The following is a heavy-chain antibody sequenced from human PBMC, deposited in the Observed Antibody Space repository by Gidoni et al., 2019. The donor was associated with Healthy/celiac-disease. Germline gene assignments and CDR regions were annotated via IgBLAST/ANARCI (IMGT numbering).Heavy chain of an antibody. Sequence: QVQLQGSGPGLVKPSETLSLTCTVSGGSISSYYWSWIRQPPGKGLEWIGYIYYSGSTNYNPSLKSRVTISVDTSKNQFSLKLSSVTAADTAVYYCARQIITFGGVISFDYWGQGTLVTVSS. CDR1: GGSISSYY. CDR2: IYYSGST. D-gene: IGHD3-16*02. CDR3: ARQIITFGGVISFDY. V-gene: IGHV4-59*08. J-gene: IGHJ4*02.